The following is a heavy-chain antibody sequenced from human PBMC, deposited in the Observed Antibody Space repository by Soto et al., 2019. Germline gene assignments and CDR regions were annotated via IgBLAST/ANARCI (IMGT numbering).Heavy chain of an antibody. Sequence: PWWSLRLSCASSGFTFSNYGMTWVRQAPGKGLEYVSAISSNGGSTYYADSVKGRFTISRDNSKNTLYLQMSSLRAEDTAVYYCVKRSSGSKKSRYCSGGSCYLDPWGQGTLVTVSS. V-gene: IGHV3-64D*06. D-gene: IGHD2-15*01. J-gene: IGHJ5*02. CDR1: GFTFSNYG. CDR2: ISSNGGST. CDR3: VKRSSGSKKSRYCSGGSCYLDP.